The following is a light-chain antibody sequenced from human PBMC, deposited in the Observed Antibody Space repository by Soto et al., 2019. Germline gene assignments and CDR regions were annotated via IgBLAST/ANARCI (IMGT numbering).Light chain of an antibody. Sequence: SYELTQPPSVSVAPGRTARITCGGNNIGSKSVHWYYQKPGQAPVLVVYDDDDRPSGIPERISGSNSGNTATLTISRVEAGDEADYYCQVWDSGSDHYVFGTGTQLTVL. CDR1: NIGSKS. V-gene: IGLV3-21*02. CDR3: QVWDSGSDHYV. J-gene: IGLJ1*01. CDR2: DDD.